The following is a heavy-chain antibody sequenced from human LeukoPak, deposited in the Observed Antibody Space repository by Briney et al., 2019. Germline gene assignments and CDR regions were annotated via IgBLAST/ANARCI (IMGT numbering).Heavy chain of an antibody. CDR3: AREHGSAYYFDY. CDR2: IWYDGSNK. D-gene: IGHD3-10*01. V-gene: IGHV3-33*01. J-gene: IGHJ4*02. CDR1: GFTFSSYG. Sequence: GGSLRLSCAASGFTFSSYGMHWGRQAPGKGLEWVAVIWYDGSNKYYADSVKGRFTISRDNSKNTLYLQMNSLRAEDTAVYYCAREHGSAYYFDYWGQGTLVTVSS.